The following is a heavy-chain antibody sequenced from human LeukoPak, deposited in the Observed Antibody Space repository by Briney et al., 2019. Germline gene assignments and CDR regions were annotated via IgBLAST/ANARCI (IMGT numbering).Heavy chain of an antibody. CDR1: GFTFDDYA. CDR2: ISWNSGSI. V-gene: IGHV3-9*01. J-gene: IGHJ4*02. D-gene: IGHD6-19*01. Sequence: GGSLRLSCAASGFTFDDYAMHWVRQAPGKGLEWVSGISWNSGSIGYADSVKGRFTISRDNAKNSLYLQMNSLRAEDTAVYYCARSASSGRPDPYYFDYWGQGTLVTVSS. CDR3: ARSASSGRPDPYYFDY.